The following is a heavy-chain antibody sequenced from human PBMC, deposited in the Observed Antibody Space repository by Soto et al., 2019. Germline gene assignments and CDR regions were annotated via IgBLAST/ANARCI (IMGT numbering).Heavy chain of an antibody. Sequence: SETLSLTCTVSGGSISSYYWSWIRQPPGKGLEWIGYIYYSGSTNYNPSLKSRVTISVDTSKNQFSLKLSSVTAADTAVYYCARRGYGPSKSEDHDYYFDYWGQGTL. V-gene: IGHV4-59*01. J-gene: IGHJ4*02. CDR3: ARRGYGPSKSEDHDYYFDY. D-gene: IGHD5-12*01. CDR1: GGSISSYY. CDR2: IYYSGST.